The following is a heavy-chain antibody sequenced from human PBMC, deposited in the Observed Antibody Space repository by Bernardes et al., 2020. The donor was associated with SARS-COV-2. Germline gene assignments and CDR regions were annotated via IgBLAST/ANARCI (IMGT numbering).Heavy chain of an antibody. D-gene: IGHD2-8*01. CDR3: AKGVKNYYYYGVDV. CDR2: IIGSGSST. J-gene: IGHJ6*02. V-gene: IGHV3-23*01. CDR1: GFIFSNYV. Sequence: SLRLSCATSGFIFSNYVMSWVRQAPGKGLEWVSGIIGSGSSTYYADSVRGRFTISRDNFKNTLYLQMNSLRAEDTAIYYCAKGVKNYYYYGVDVWGQGTTVTVSS.